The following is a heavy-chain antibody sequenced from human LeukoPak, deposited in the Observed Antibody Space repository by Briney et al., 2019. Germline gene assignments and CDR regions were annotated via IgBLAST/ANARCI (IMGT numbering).Heavy chain of an antibody. CDR1: GFSVSSNY. J-gene: IGHJ6*02. Sequence: HPGGSLRLSCAASGFSVSSNYMSWVRQAPGKGLEWGSVIYSGGSTYYADSVKGGFTISRDNSKSTLYLQMNRLRAEDKDVYYCARDPRVVVADYYYSYGMDVWGQGTTVTVSS. CDR3: ARDPRVVVADYYYSYGMDV. V-gene: IGHV3-66*01. D-gene: IGHD2-15*01. CDR2: IYSGGST.